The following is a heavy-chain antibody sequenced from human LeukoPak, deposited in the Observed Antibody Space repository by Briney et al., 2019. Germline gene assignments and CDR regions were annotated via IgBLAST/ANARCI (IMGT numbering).Heavy chain of an antibody. Sequence: GGSLRLSCAASGFTFSSYDMHWVRQATGKGREWVSGIGSAGDTYYPDSVKGRFTISRDNAKNSLYLQMNSLRAGDTAVYYCARVLPKYFDFLTGFYYYYGMDVWGQGTTVTVSS. V-gene: IGHV3-13*01. CDR1: GFTFSSYD. CDR2: IGSAGDT. CDR3: ARVLPKYFDFLTGFYYYYGMDV. D-gene: IGHD3-9*01. J-gene: IGHJ6*02.